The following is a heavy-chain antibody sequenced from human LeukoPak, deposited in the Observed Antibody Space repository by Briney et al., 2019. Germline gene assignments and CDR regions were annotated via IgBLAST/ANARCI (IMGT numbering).Heavy chain of an antibody. CDR3: ARQNGDGYYYYFDS. V-gene: IGHV3-48*01. CDR2: LSSSSSSI. D-gene: IGHD3-22*01. Sequence: GGSLRLSCAASGFTFSSYSMNWVRQAPGKGLEWVSYLSSSSSSIYYADSVKGRFTISRDNAKNSLYLQMNSLRAEDTAVYYCARQNGDGYYYYFDSWGQGTLVTVSS. CDR1: GFTFSSYS. J-gene: IGHJ4*02.